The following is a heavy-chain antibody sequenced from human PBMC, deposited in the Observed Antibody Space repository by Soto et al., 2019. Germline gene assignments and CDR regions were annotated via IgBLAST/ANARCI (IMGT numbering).Heavy chain of an antibody. D-gene: IGHD2-21*02. CDR3: ARSIVVVTAPDY. V-gene: IGHV1-3*05. Sequence: QVQLVQSGAEEKKPGASVKVSCKASGYTFTSYAMHWVRQAPGQRLEWMGWINAGNGNTKYSQKFQGRVTITRDTSASTADMELSSLRSEDTAVYYCARSIVVVTAPDYWRQGALVTVSS. J-gene: IGHJ4*02. CDR1: GYTFTSYA. CDR2: INAGNGNT.